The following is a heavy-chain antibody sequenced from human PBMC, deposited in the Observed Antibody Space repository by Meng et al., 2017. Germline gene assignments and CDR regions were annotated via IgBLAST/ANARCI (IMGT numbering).Heavy chain of an antibody. Sequence: QVQLGQSGAGVKKPGSSVKVACKASGGTFSSYAISWVRQAPGQGLEWMGGIIPIFGTANYAQKFQGRVTITTDESTSTAYMELSSLRSEDTAVYYCASTIAVAGTGWFDPWGQGTLVTVSS. D-gene: IGHD6-19*01. CDR2: IIPIFGTA. J-gene: IGHJ5*02. CDR3: ASTIAVAGTGWFDP. CDR1: GGTFSSYA. V-gene: IGHV1-69*05.